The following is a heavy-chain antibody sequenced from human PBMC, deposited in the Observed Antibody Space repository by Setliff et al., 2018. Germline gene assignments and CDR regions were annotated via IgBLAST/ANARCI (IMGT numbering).Heavy chain of an antibody. CDR3: ARSFSRSEKFLLDY. CDR2: ILHSGNI. J-gene: IGHJ4*02. V-gene: IGHV4-34*12. D-gene: IGHD2-15*01. CDR1: GGSFSGYY. Sequence: SETRSLTCAVYGGSFSGYYWSWIRQPPGKRLEWIGEILHSGNINYNPSLKSRVTISMDMSKNQFSLKVNSVTAADTAVYYCARSFSRSEKFLLDYWGQGALVTVSS.